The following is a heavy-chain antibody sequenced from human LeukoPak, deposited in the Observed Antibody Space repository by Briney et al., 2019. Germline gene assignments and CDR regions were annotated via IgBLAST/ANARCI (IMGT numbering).Heavy chain of an antibody. CDR2: IYYSGST. D-gene: IGHD3-10*01. CDR1: GGSISSSSYY. Sequence: SETLSLTCTVSGGSISSSSYYWGWIRQPPGKGLEWIGSIYYSGSTYYNPSLKSRVTISVDKSKNQFSLKLSSVTAADTAVYYCARWSRITMVRGVIADWFDPWGQGTLVTVSS. CDR3: ARWSRITMVRGVIADWFDP. J-gene: IGHJ5*02. V-gene: IGHV4-39*07.